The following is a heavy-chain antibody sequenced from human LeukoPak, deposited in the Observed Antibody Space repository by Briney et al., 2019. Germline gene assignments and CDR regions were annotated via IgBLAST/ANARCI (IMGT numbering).Heavy chain of an antibody. CDR1: GFTFNRYW. D-gene: IGHD3-10*01. Sequence: GGSLRLSCAASGFTFNRYWVHWVRQAPGKGLVRVSRINSDGSDITYADSVKGRFTISRDNAKNTVYVQMNSLRAEDTAVYYCARGSLGDGSLLIDYWGQGTLVTVSS. CDR2: INSDGSDI. CDR3: ARGSLGDGSLLIDY. J-gene: IGHJ4*02. V-gene: IGHV3-74*01.